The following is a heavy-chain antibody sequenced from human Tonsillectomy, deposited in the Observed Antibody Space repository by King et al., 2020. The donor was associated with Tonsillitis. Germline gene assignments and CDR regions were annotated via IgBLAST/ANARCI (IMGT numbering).Heavy chain of an antibody. J-gene: IGHJ6*02. D-gene: IGHD4-17*01. CDR1: GGSISSGGYS. V-gene: IGHV4-30-2*01. CDR3: ARGTVTGHYYYYGMDV. Sequence: QLQESGSGLVKPSQTLSLTCAVSGGSISSGGYSWSWIRQPQGKGLEWIGYIYHSGSTYYNPSLKSRVTISVDRSKNQFPLKLSSVTAADTAVYYCARGTVTGHYYYYGMDVWGQGTTVTVSS. CDR2: IYHSGST.